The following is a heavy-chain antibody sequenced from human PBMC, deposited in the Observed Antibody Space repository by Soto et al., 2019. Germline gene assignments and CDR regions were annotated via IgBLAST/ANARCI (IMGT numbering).Heavy chain of an antibody. CDR2: IKEDGSVK. D-gene: IGHD3-10*01. J-gene: IGHJ3*02. Sequence: GGSLRLSCAAIGFSLRSDWMAWVRQIPGKGLEFVANIKEDGSVKNYVDSVKGRFSISRDNDKNSLYLQMNSPRAEATAVYYCRTDRWGVALDMWGQETTVAVSS. V-gene: IGHV3-7*01. CDR1: GFSLRSDW. CDR3: RTDRWGVALDM.